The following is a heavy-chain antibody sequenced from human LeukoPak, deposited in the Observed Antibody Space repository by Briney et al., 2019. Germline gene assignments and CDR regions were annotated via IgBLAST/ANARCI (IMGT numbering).Heavy chain of an antibody. V-gene: IGHV4-38-2*02. J-gene: IGHJ4*02. CDR1: GYSISSGYY. CDR3: AREPARVYYYDSSGRDY. Sequence: PSETLSLTCAVSGYSISSGYYWGWIRQPPGKGLEWIGSIYHSGSTYYNPSLKSRVTISVDTSKSQFSLKLSSVTAADTAVYYCAREPARVYYYDSSGRDYWGQGTLVTVSS. D-gene: IGHD3-22*01. CDR2: IYHSGST.